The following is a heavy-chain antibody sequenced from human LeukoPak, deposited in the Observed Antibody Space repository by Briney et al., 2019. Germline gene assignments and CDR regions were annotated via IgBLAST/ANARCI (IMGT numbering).Heavy chain of an antibody. V-gene: IGHV4-59*01. CDR1: GGSISTYY. CDR3: ARKGSGWHTLEY. Sequence: SETLSLTCTVSGGSISTYYWNWVRQPPGKGLEWIGYIYYSGSTNYNSSLKSQVTISVDTSKNQLSLRLTSVTAADTAVYYCARKGSGWHTLEYWGQGTLVTVSS. J-gene: IGHJ4*02. D-gene: IGHD6-19*01. CDR2: IYYSGST.